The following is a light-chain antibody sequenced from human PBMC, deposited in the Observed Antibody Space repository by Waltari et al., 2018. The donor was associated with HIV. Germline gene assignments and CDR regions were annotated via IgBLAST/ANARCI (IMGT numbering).Light chain of an antibody. CDR2: WAS. Sequence: EIVMTQSPDSVAVSLGERDTINCKSSQSVLYSSNNKNYLAWYQQKPGQPPKLLIYWASTRESGVPDRFSGSGSGTDFTLTISSLQAEDVAVYYCQQYYSTPWTFGQGTKVEIK. J-gene: IGKJ1*01. V-gene: IGKV4-1*01. CDR3: QQYYSTPWT. CDR1: QSVLYSSNNKNY.